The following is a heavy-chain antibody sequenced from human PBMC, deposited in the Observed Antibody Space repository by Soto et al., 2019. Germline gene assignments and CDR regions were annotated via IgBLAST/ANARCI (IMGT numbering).Heavy chain of an antibody. CDR3: ATGLWFGED. J-gene: IGHJ1*01. Sequence: EVPLVESGGGLVQPGGSLRLSCAASGLIFSNYGMHWVRQTPGKGLEFVSGISSNGGRTYYANSVKGRFTISRDNSKNTLYLQMGSLRNEDMAIYYCATGLWFGEDWGQGTQVTVSS. V-gene: IGHV3-64*01. CDR1: GLIFSNYG. CDR2: ISSNGGRT. D-gene: IGHD3-10*01.